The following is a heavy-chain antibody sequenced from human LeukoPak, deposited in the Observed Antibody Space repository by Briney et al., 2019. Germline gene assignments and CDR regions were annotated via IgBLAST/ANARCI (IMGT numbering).Heavy chain of an antibody. Sequence: GGSLRLSCAASGFTFSSYAMSWVRQAPGKGLEWVSAISGSGGSTYYADSVKGRFTISRDNSKNTLYLQMDSLRAEDTAVYYCAKGGGATLFSYFDYWGQGTLVTVSS. J-gene: IGHJ4*02. CDR2: ISGSGGST. V-gene: IGHV3-23*01. CDR1: GFTFSSYA. CDR3: AKGGGATLFSYFDY. D-gene: IGHD1-26*01.